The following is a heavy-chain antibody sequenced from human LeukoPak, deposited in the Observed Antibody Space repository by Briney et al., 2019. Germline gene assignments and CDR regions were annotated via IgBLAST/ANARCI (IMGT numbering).Heavy chain of an antibody. CDR2: ISSSSDYT. CDR3: ARPPYSSSWDPGWFDP. CDR1: GFTFSDYY. D-gene: IGHD6-13*01. J-gene: IGHJ5*02. Sequence: AGGSLRLSCVASGFTFSDYYMSWIRQAPGKGLEWVSYISSSSDYTNYADSVRGRSTISRDNAKNSLYLQMNSLRAEDTAVYYCARPPYSSSWDPGWFDPWGQGTLITVSS. V-gene: IGHV3-11*06.